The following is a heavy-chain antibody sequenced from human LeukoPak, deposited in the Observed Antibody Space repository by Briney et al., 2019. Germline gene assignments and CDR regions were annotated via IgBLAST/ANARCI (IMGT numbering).Heavy chain of an antibody. Sequence: RGSLRLSCAASGFTFSGYWMSWVRQAPGKGLEWVANIKQDGSEKYYVDSLKGRFTISRDNAKNSLYLQMNSLRAEDTAVYYCAIAAAGRYWGQGTLVTVSS. D-gene: IGHD6-13*01. CDR1: GFTFSGYW. CDR2: IKQDGSEK. J-gene: IGHJ4*02. CDR3: AIAAAGRY. V-gene: IGHV3-7*01.